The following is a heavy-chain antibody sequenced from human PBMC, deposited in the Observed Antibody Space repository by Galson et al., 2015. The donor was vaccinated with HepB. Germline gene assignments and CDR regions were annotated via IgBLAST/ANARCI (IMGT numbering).Heavy chain of an antibody. Sequence: SLRLSCAASGFTFSSYAMHWVRQAPGQGLEYVSAVSDTGRSTYYADSVKGRFTISRDNSKNTLFLQMSSLRPEDTSVYYCVKAILSGSGSYYDSWGQGTLVTVSS. CDR1: GFTFSSYA. V-gene: IGHV3-64D*06. CDR2: VSDTGRST. D-gene: IGHD3-10*01. CDR3: VKAILSGSGSYYDS. J-gene: IGHJ4*02.